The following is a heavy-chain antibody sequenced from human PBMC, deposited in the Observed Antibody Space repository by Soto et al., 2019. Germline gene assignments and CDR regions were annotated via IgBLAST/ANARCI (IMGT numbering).Heavy chain of an antibody. Sequence: SETLSLTCTVSGSSISRGDYYWSWIRQPPGKGLERIGYIYYSGSTYYNPSLKSRVTISVDTSKNQFSLKLSSVTAADTAVYYCATLSLGDSSGYYYAPPFFDYWGQGTLVTVS. CDR3: ATLSLGDSSGYYYAPPFFDY. CDR1: GSSISRGDYY. V-gene: IGHV4-30-4*01. D-gene: IGHD3-22*01. CDR2: IYYSGST. J-gene: IGHJ4*02.